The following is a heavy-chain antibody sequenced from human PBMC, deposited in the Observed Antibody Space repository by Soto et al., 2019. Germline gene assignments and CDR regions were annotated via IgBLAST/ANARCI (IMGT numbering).Heavy chain of an antibody. D-gene: IGHD5-12*01. V-gene: IGHV3-48*03. Sequence: GESLRISCAASGFTFSSYEMNWVRQAPGKGLEWVSYISSSGSTIYYADSVKGRFTISRDNAKNSLYLQMNSLRAEDTAVYYCARDSVSGYEGRDDYYYGMDVWGQGTTVTVSS. CDR2: ISSSGSTI. CDR1: GFTFSSYE. J-gene: IGHJ6*02. CDR3: ARDSVSGYEGRDDYYYGMDV.